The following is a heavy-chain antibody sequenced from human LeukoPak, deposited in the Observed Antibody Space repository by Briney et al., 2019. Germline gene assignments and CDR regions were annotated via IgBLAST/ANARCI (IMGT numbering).Heavy chain of an antibody. Sequence: GGSVRLSCAASGVTFKIYSMNWGRQAPGKGVEGVSSISTSSSHMYYADSVKGGFTISRDNAKISLYLQMNTLRAEDTAVYYCARDDTSAHFFDYWGQGTLVTVSS. D-gene: IGHD3-10*01. V-gene: IGHV3-21*01. CDR2: ISTSSSHM. CDR1: GVTFKIYS. CDR3: ARDDTSAHFFDY. J-gene: IGHJ4*02.